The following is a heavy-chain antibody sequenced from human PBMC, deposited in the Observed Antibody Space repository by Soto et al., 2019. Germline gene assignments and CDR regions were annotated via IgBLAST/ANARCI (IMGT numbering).Heavy chain of an antibody. CDR3: ARDGWLARTFDY. J-gene: IGHJ4*02. CDR2: INPSGGST. D-gene: IGHD6-19*01. V-gene: IGHV1-46*01. CDR1: GYTFTSYY. Sequence: QVQLVQSGAEVKKPGASVKVSCKASGYTFTSYYMHWVRQAPGQGLEWMGIINPSGGSTSYAQKFQGRVTTTRDTSTSTVYMGLSSLRSEETAVYYCARDGWLARTFDYWGQGTLVTVSS.